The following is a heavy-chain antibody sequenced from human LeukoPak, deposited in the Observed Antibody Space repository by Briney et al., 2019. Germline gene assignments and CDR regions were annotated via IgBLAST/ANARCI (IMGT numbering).Heavy chain of an antibody. D-gene: IGHD6-13*01. CDR2: IDWDDDK. CDR3: AHELGYYYYMDV. J-gene: IGHJ6*03. Sequence: SGPALVKPTQILTLTYTFSGFSLSTSGMCVSWIRQPPGKALEWLARIDWDDDKYYSTSLKTRLTISKDTSKNQVVLTMTNMDPVDTATYYCAHELGYYYYMDVWGKGTTVTVSS. V-gene: IGHV2-70*11. CDR1: GFSLSTSGMC.